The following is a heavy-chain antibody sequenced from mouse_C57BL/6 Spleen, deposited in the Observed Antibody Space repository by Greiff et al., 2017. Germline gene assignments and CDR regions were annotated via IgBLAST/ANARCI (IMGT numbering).Heavy chain of an antibody. CDR2: INPSTGAT. J-gene: IGHJ3*01. CDR3: ARAEYSNCDAWFAY. D-gene: IGHD2-5*01. V-gene: IGHV1-43*01. Sequence: VQLQQSGPELVKPGASVKISCKASGYSFTGYYMHWVKQSSEKSLKWIGEINPSTGATSYNQKFKGKATLNVDKSSSTAYTQITSQTSADSAVYYCARAEYSNCDAWFAYWGQGTMVTVSA. CDR1: GYSFTGYY.